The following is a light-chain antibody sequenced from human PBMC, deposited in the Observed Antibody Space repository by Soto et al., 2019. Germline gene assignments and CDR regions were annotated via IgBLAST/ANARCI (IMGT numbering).Light chain of an antibody. CDR1: SSNIGNNY. Sequence: QSVLTQPPSVSAPPGQKVTISCSGSSSNIGNNYVSWYQHLPGTAPKLLIYDNNKRPSGIPDRFSGSKSGTSATLGITGLQTGDEADYYCGTWDSSLSGGVSGGGTKVTVL. CDR3: GTWDSSLSGGV. V-gene: IGLV1-51*01. J-gene: IGLJ2*01. CDR2: DNN.